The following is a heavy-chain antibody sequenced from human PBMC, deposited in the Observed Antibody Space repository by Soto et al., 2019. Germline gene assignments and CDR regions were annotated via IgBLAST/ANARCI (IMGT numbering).Heavy chain of an antibody. CDR1: GGSISSGDYY. CDR2: INHSGST. D-gene: IGHD3-10*01. CDR3: ARGRIISYYGSGSYYRRGAFDI. J-gene: IGHJ3*02. Sequence: PSETLSLTCTVSGGSISSGDYYWSWIRQPPGKGLEWIGEINHSGSTNYNPSLKSRVTISVDTSKNQFSLKLSSVTAADTAVYYCARGRIISYYGSGSYYRRGAFDIWGQGTMVT. V-gene: IGHV4-39*07.